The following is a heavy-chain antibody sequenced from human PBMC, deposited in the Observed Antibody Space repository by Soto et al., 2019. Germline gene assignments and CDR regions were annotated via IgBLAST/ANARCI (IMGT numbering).Heavy chain of an antibody. CDR2: ISGSGGST. J-gene: IGHJ6*03. V-gene: IGHV3-23*01. Sequence: GGSLRLSCAASGFTFSSYAMSWVRQAPGKGLEWVSAISGSGGSTYYADSVKGRFTISRDNSKNTLYLQMNSLRAEDTAVYYCAKNPDYLYYYDYMDVWGKGTTVTVSS. D-gene: IGHD4-17*01. CDR1: GFTFSSYA. CDR3: AKNPDYLYYYDYMDV.